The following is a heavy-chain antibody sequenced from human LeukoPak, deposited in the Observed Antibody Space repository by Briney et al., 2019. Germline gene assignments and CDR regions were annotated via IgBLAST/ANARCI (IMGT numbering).Heavy chain of an antibody. CDR3: AKGGRYYYDSSGYYYDPSGYYYGMDV. D-gene: IGHD3-22*01. CDR1: GFTFDDYA. CDR2: ISGDGGST. J-gene: IGHJ6*02. Sequence: GGSLRLSCAASGFTFDDYAMHWVRQAPGKGLEWVSLISGDGGSTYYADSVKGRSTISRDNSKNSLYLQMNSLRTEDTALYYCAKGGRYYYDSSGYYYDPSGYYYGMDVWGQGTTVTVSS. V-gene: IGHV3-43*02.